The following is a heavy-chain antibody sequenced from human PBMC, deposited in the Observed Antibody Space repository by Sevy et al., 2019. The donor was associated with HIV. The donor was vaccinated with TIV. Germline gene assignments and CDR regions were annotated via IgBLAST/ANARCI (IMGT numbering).Heavy chain of an antibody. V-gene: IGHV3-9*01. Sequence: SLRLSCAASGFPFNDHARHWVRQVPGKGLEWVSGVSWNSRNIGYADSVKGRFTISRDNARHFLYLEMNSLRPEDTALYYCAKDINRGCDGVNCYSYYYYIYGLDVWGQGTTVTVSS. CDR1: GFPFNDHA. D-gene: IGHD2-21*01. J-gene: IGHJ6*02. CDR3: AKDINRGCDGVNCYSYYYYIYGLDV. CDR2: VSWNSRNI.